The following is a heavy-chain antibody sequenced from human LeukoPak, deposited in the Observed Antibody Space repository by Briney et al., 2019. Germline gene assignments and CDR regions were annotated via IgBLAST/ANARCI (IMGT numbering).Heavy chain of an antibody. CDR3: ARWSLYYDILTGYHPSGMDV. J-gene: IGHJ6*02. CDR1: GYTFTSYD. CDR2: MNPNSGNT. V-gene: IGHV1-8*01. D-gene: IGHD3-9*01. Sequence: ASVKVSCKASGYTFTSYDINWVRQATGQGLEWMGWMNPNSGNTGYAQKFQGRVTMTRNTSISTAYMELSSLRSEDTAVYYCARWSLYYDILTGYHPSGMDVWDQGTTVTVSS.